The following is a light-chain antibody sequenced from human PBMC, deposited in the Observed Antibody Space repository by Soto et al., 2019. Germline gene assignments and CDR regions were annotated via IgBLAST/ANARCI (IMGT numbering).Light chain of an antibody. V-gene: IGKV3-11*01. CDR1: QSVCSF. CDR3: QQHSSSPYT. J-gene: IGKJ3*01. Sequence: EIVLTQSPATLSLSPGERATLSCRASQSVCSFLAAYQQLPGQAPRLLLTDASTSATGIPARFSGSGSGTDFTLTISSLEPEDFAVYYCQQHSSSPYTFGPGTKVDIK. CDR2: DAS.